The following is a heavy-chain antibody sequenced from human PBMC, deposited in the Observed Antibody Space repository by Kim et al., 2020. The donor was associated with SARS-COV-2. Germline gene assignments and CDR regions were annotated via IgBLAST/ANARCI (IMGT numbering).Heavy chain of an antibody. D-gene: IGHD2-2*01. CDR3: ARDCSSTSCYDY. V-gene: IGHV4-34*01. Sequence: SETLSLTCAVYGGSFSRYYWSWIRQPPGKGLEWIGEINHSGSTNYNPSLKSRVTISVDTSKNQFSLKLSSVTAADTAVYYCARDCSSTSCYDYWGQGTLV. J-gene: IGHJ4*02. CDR1: GGSFSRYY. CDR2: INHSGST.